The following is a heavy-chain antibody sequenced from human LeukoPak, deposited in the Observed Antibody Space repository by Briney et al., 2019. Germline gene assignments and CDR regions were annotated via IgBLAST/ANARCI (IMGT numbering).Heavy chain of an antibody. D-gene: IGHD2-2*01. CDR2: IYYSGST. Sequence: SETLSLTCTVSGGSISSYYWSWIRQPPGKGLAGIGYIYYSGSTNYNPSLKSRVTISVDTSKNQFSLKLSSVTAADTAVYYCARGGIVVVPAAISQYYFDYWGQGTLVTVSS. V-gene: IGHV4-59*01. CDR3: ARGGIVVVPAAISQYYFDY. J-gene: IGHJ4*02. CDR1: GGSISSYY.